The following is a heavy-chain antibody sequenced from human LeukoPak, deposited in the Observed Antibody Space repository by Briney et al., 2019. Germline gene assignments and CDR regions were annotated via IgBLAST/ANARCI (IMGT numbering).Heavy chain of an antibody. CDR1: GYTFTSYG. Sequence: EASVKVSCKASGYTFTSYGISWVRQAPGQGLEWMGWIIAYNGNTNYAQKLQGRVTMTTDTSTSTAYMELRSLRSDDTAVYYCAREGCSSTSCGWFDPWGQGTLVTVSS. CDR2: IIAYNGNT. D-gene: IGHD2-2*01. V-gene: IGHV1-18*01. J-gene: IGHJ5*02. CDR3: AREGCSSTSCGWFDP.